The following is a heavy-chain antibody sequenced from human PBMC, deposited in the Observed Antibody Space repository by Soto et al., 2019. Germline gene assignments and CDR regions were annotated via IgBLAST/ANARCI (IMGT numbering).Heavy chain of an antibody. CDR1: GFTFSSYS. CDR2: ISSSSSYI. Sequence: GGSLRLSCAASGFTFSSYSMNWVRQAPGKGLEWVSSISSSSSYIYYADSVKGRFTISRDNAKNSLYLQMNSLRAEDTAVYYCARDLRIAGYDFWSGYWPFDYWGQGTLVTVSS. D-gene: IGHD3-3*01. J-gene: IGHJ4*02. V-gene: IGHV3-21*01. CDR3: ARDLRIAGYDFWSGYWPFDY.